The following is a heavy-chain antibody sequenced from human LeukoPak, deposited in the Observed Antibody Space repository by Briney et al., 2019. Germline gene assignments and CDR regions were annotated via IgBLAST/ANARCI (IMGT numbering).Heavy chain of an antibody. D-gene: IGHD3-22*01. V-gene: IGHV3-66*01. J-gene: IGHJ4*02. CDR1: GFTVSSNY. CDR3: ARTARGWDDSSGYYSFFD. Sequence: PGGSLRLSCAASGFTVSSNYMSWVRQAPGKGLEWVSVIYSGGSTYYADSVKGRFTISRDNSKNTLYLQMNSLRAEDTAVYYCARTARGWDDSSGYYSFFDWGQGTLVTVSS. CDR2: IYSGGST.